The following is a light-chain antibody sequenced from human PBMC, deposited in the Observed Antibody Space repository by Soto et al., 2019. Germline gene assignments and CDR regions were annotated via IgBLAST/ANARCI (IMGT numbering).Light chain of an antibody. CDR1: QNIDTY. CDR3: QQYGSSPLFT. J-gene: IGKJ3*01. V-gene: IGKV3-11*01. Sequence: EVVLTQSPATLSSSPGESVTLSCRASQNIDTYLAWYQQRPGQAPRLLIYDASYRAVGIPSRFSGSGSGTDFTLTISSLEPADFAVYYCQQYGSSPLFTFGPGTKVDFK. CDR2: DAS.